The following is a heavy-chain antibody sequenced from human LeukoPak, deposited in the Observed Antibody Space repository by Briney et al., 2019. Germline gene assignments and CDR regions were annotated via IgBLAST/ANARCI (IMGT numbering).Heavy chain of an antibody. J-gene: IGHJ5*02. CDR1: GYTFTGYY. V-gene: IGHV1-2*02. D-gene: IGHD3-22*01. CDR2: INPNSGGT. Sequence: ASVKVFCKASGYTFTGYYMHWVRQAPGQGLEWMGWINPNSGGTNYAQKFQGRVTMTRDTSISTAYMELSRLRSDDTAVYYCARGPRVETYYYDSSGYPFDPWGQGTLVTVSS. CDR3: ARGPRVETYYYDSSGYPFDP.